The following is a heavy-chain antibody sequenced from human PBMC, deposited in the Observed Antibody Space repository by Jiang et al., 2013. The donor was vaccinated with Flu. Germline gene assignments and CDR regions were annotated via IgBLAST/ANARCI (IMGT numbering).Heavy chain of an antibody. CDR1: GYSFTSYW. CDR3: ARTQWELLHHRDGYCFDY. D-gene: IGHD1-26*01. CDR2: IYPGDSDT. J-gene: IGHJ4*02. Sequence: GAEVKKPGESLKISCKGSGYSFTSYWIGWVRQMPGKGLEWMGIIYPGDSDTRYSPSFQGQVTISADKSISTAYLQWSSLKASDTAMYYCARTQWELLHHRDGYCFDYWGQGTLVTVSS. V-gene: IGHV5-51*03.